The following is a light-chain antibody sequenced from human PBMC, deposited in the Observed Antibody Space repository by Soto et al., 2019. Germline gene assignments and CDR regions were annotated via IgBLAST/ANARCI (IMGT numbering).Light chain of an antibody. Sequence: DIQMTQSPSSLSASVGDRVTITFRASQSISSYLNWYQQKPGKAPKLLIYAASSLQSGVPSRFSGSGSGTDFTLTISSLQPEDFATYYCQHSYSTPPTFGKGTKLEIK. J-gene: IGKJ2*01. CDR3: QHSYSTPPT. CDR1: QSISSY. V-gene: IGKV1-39*01. CDR2: AAS.